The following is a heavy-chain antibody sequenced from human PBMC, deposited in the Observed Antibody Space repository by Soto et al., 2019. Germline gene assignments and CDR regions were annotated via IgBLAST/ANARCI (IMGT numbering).Heavy chain of an antibody. V-gene: IGHV1-3*01. J-gene: IGHJ6*02. CDR1: GYTFTSYA. CDR3: STLCLIAVSGRGGMDV. D-gene: IGHD6-19*01. Sequence: QVQLVQSGAEVKKPGASVKVSCKASGYTFTSYAMHWVRQAPGQRLEWMGWINAGNGNTKYSQKFQGRVTITRDTSASTAYMELSSLRSEDTAVYYCSTLCLIAVSGRGGMDVWGQGTTVTVSS. CDR2: INAGNGNT.